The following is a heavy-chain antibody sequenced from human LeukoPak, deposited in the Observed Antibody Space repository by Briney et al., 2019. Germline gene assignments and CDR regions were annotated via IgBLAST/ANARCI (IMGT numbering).Heavy chain of an antibody. CDR1: GGSISSYY. J-gene: IGHJ6*03. Sequence: SETLSLTCTVSGGSISSYYWSWIRQPPGKGLEWIGYIYYSGSTNYNPSLKSRVTISVDTSKNQFSLKLSSVTAADTAVYYCARDLYGYSTSFYYYYYMDVWGKGTTVTVSS. D-gene: IGHD6-6*01. V-gene: IGHV4-59*12. CDR3: ARDLYGYSTSFYYYYYMDV. CDR2: IYYSGST.